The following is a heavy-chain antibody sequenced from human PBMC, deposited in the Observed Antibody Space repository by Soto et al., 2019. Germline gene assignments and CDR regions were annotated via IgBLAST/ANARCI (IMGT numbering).Heavy chain of an antibody. D-gene: IGHD1-26*01. Sequence: QLQLQESGPGLVKPSETLSLTCSVSGVSITSNDYSWGWIRQTPGKGLEWIGNFYFSGKNYYNPALKSPLSMSVDTSKNLFSLTLDSVTAADTAGFYCSGLHIPLVNWFGPWGQGTLVNVS. V-gene: IGHV4-39*01. CDR3: SGLHIPLVNWFGP. CDR1: GVSITSNDYS. CDR2: FYFSGKN. J-gene: IGHJ5*01.